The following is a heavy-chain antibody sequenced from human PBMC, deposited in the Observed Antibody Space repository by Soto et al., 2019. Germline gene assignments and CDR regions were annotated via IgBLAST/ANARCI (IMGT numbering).Heavy chain of an antibody. V-gene: IGHV4-31*03. CDR1: GGSISSGGYY. CDR3: ARDQDGYDFFGMGV. D-gene: IGHD3-3*01. J-gene: IGHJ6*02. CDR2: IYYSGST. Sequence: SETLSLTCTVSGGSISSGGYYWSWIRQHPGKGLEWIGYIYYSGSTYYNPSLKSRVTISVDTSKNQFSLKLSSVTAADTAVYYCARDQDGYDFFGMGVWGQGTTVTVSS.